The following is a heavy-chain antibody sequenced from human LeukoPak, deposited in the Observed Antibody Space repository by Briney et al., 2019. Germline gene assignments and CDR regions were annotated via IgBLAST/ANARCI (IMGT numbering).Heavy chain of an antibody. D-gene: IGHD2-15*01. CDR3: ARGRAARALNKKNWFDP. V-gene: IGHV4-34*01. J-gene: IGHJ5*02. CDR1: GGSFSGYY. CDR2: INHSGST. Sequence: SETLSLTCAVYGGSFSGYYWSWIRPPPGKGLEWIGEINHSGSTNYNPSLESRVTISVDTSKNQFSLKLGSVTAADTAVYYCARGRAARALNKKNWFDPWGQGTLVTVSS.